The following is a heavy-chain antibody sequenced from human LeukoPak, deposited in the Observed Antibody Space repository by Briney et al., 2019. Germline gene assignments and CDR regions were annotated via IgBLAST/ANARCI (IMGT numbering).Heavy chain of an antibody. V-gene: IGHV3-21*01. D-gene: IGHD6-19*01. CDR1: GFTFSSYA. J-gene: IGHJ4*02. Sequence: GGSLRLSCAASGFTFSSYAMSWVRQAPGKGLEWVSSISSSSSYIYYADSVKGRFTISRDNAKNSLYLQMNSLRAEDTAVYYCARDLDERIAVAGTYFDYWGQGTLVTVSS. CDR3: ARDLDERIAVAGTYFDY. CDR2: ISSSSSYI.